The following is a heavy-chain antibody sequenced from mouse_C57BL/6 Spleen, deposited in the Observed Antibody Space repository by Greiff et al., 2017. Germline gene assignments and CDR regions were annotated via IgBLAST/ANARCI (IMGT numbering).Heavy chain of an antibody. CDR2: IYPRSGNT. Sequence: SGAELARPGASVKLSCKASGYTFTSYGISWVKQRTGQGLEWIGEIYPRSGNTYYNEKFKGKATLTADKSSSTAYMELRSLTSEDSAVYFCARARDYYGSSYWYFDVWGTGTTVTVSS. J-gene: IGHJ1*03. V-gene: IGHV1-81*01. D-gene: IGHD1-1*01. CDR1: GYTFTSYG. CDR3: ARARDYYGSSYWYFDV.